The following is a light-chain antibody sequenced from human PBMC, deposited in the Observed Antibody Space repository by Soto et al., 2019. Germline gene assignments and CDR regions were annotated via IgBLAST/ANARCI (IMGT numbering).Light chain of an antibody. CDR3: AAWDDSLRGFV. Sequence: QSVLTQPPSASGTPGQRVTISCSGTSSNILSNTVNWYQRLPGAAPKLIIYRANQRTSGVPARFSGSKSGTSASMGISGLQSGDAADYYCAAWDDSLRGFVFGTGTKLTVL. CDR2: RAN. CDR1: SSNILSNT. V-gene: IGLV1-44*01. J-gene: IGLJ1*01.